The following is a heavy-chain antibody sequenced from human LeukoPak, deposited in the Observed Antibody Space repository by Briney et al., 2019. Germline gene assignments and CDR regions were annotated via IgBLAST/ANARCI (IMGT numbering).Heavy chain of an antibody. V-gene: IGHV5-51*01. CDR1: GYSFTSYW. CDR2: IYPGDSDT. D-gene: IGHD6-13*01. CDR3: ARSAAGNYYYYYMDV. Sequence: GESLKISCKGSGYSFTSYWIGWVRQMPGKGLEWMGIIYPGDSDTRYSPSFQGQVTISADKSISTAYLQWSSLKASDTAMYYCARSAAGNYYYYYMDVWGKGTTVIVSS. J-gene: IGHJ6*03.